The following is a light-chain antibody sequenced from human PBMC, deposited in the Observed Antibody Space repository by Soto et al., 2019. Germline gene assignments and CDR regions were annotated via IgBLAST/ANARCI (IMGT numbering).Light chain of an antibody. CDR1: ISDVGNYNY. CDR2: EVR. J-gene: IGLJ1*01. CDR3: SSYSSTKTRV. Sequence: QSVLTQPASVSGSPGQSSTISCTVTISDVGNYNYVSWYQHHPGKAPKVMIYEVRNRPSGVSNRFSGSKSGNTASLTISGLQAEDEADYYCSSYSSTKTRVFGTGTKVTVL. V-gene: IGLV2-14*01.